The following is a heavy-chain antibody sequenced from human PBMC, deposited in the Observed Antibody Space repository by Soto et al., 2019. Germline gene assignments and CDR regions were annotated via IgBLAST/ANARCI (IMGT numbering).Heavy chain of an antibody. V-gene: IGHV3-30*18. Sequence: QVQLVESGGGVGQPGRSLRLSCRGSGFTFSHSGMHWVRQAPGKGLEWVIFISSDGSTIYYGNSVKGRFTISRDNSRNTVYLQMNSLRPEDTAVYYCAKHTPGTGSRWGQGTLVTVSS. CDR1: GFTFSHSG. J-gene: IGHJ4*02. CDR3: AKHTPGTGSR. CDR2: ISSDGSTI. D-gene: IGHD1-1*01.